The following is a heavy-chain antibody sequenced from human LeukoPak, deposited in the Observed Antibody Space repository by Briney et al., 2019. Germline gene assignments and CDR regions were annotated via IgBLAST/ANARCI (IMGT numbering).Heavy chain of an antibody. CDR1: GGTFSSYA. CDR2: IIPILGIA. J-gene: IGHJ3*02. CDR3: ARGGDVDTAMVDAFDI. Sequence: SVRVSCKASGGTFSSYAISWVRQAPGQGLEWMGRIIPILGIANYARKFQGRVTITADKSTSTAYMELSSLRSEDTAVYYCARGGDVDTAMVDAFDIWGQGTMVTVSS. D-gene: IGHD5-18*01. V-gene: IGHV1-69*04.